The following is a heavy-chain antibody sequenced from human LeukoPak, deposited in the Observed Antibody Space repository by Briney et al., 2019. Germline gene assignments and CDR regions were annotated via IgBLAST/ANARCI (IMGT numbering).Heavy chain of an antibody. Sequence: NPSETLSLTCAVYGGSFSGYYWSWIRQPPGKGLEWIGEINHSGSTNYNPSLKSRVTISVDTSKNQSSLKLSSVTAADTAVYYCARSRLGQWLAPSFDYWGQGTLVTVSS. CDR2: INHSGST. CDR3: ARSRLGQWLAPSFDY. J-gene: IGHJ4*02. V-gene: IGHV4-34*01. D-gene: IGHD6-19*01. CDR1: GGSFSGYY.